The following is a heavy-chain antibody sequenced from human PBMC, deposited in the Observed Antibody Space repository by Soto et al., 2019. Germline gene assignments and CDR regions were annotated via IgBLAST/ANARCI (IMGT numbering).Heavy chain of an antibody. J-gene: IGHJ5*02. CDR3: ARDPYYYDSSGYLSWFDP. Sequence: QVQLVQSGAEVKKPGSSVKVSCKASGGTFSSYTISWVRQAPGQGLEWMGRIIPILGIANYAQKFQGRVTITTDKSTSTAYMELGSLRSEDTAVYYCARDPYYYDSSGYLSWFDPWGQGTLVTVSS. V-gene: IGHV1-69*08. CDR1: GGTFSSYT. D-gene: IGHD3-22*01. CDR2: IIPILGIA.